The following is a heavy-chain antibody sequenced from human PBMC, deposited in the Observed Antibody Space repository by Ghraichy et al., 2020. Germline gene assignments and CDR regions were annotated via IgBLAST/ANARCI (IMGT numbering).Heavy chain of an antibody. Sequence: GGSLRLSCAASGFTFSGYAMSWVRQAPGKGLEWVSAIPGSGAYTNYADSVKGRFAISRDNSKNTVSLQMYSLRAEDTAVYYCARRGSSASGYFDSWGQGTLATFSS. CDR1: GFTFSGYA. V-gene: IGHV3-23*01. CDR3: ARRGSSASGYFDS. J-gene: IGHJ4*02. CDR2: IPGSGAYT. D-gene: IGHD2-2*01.